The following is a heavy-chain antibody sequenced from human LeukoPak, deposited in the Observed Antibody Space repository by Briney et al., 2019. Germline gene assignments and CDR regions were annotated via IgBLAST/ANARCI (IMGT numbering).Heavy chain of an antibody. D-gene: IGHD2-15*01. Sequence: PGGSLRLSCAASGFTFSSYSMNWVRQAPGKGLEWVSSISSSSSYIYYADSVKGRFTISRDNAKNSLYLQMNSLRAEDTALYYCARVRYCSGGSCYSLYYYYYYYMDVWGKGTTVTVSS. J-gene: IGHJ6*03. CDR1: GFTFSSYS. CDR2: ISSSSSYI. V-gene: IGHV3-21*04. CDR3: ARVRYCSGGSCYSLYYYYYYYMDV.